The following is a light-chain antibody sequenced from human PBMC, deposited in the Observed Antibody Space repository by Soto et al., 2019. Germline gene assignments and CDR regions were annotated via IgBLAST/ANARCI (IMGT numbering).Light chain of an antibody. CDR2: DAT. CDR1: QSVRNN. V-gene: IGKV3-15*01. Sequence: EVVMTQSPATLSVSPGERATLSCKASQSVRNNLVWYLQKPGQAPRPIIYDATTRATGIPVRFSGSGSGTEFTLTITRLEPEDFAVYYCQQYGSSLFTFGPGTKVDIK. J-gene: IGKJ3*01. CDR3: QQYGSSLFT.